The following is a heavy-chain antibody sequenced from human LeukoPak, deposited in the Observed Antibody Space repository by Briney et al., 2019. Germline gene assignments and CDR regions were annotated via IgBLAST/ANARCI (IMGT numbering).Heavy chain of an antibody. D-gene: IGHD4-23*01. Sequence: SETLSLTCTVSGGSITGYYWSWIRQPPGKGLEWVGYIFSSGSTNYNPSLKSRVTISVDASKNQFSLNLASVTAADTAVYYCARVSGYGGNSGVWGQGTLVTVSS. CDR1: GGSITGYY. V-gene: IGHV4-59*01. CDR3: ARVSGYGGNSGV. J-gene: IGHJ4*02. CDR2: IFSSGST.